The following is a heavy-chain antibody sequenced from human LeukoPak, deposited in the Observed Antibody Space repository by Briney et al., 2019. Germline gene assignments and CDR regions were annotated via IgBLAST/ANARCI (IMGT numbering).Heavy chain of an antibody. D-gene: IGHD3-10*01. J-gene: IGHJ4*02. CDR1: GGSISSSSYY. CDR3: ARIHGYYGSGSYPND. V-gene: IGHV4-39*01. Sequence: PSETLSLTCTVSGGSISSSSYYWGWIRQPPGKGLEWLGSISYSGSTYYNPSLKSRVTISVDTSKNQFSLKLSSVTAADTAVYYCARIHGYYGSGSYPNDWGQGTLVTVSS. CDR2: ISYSGST.